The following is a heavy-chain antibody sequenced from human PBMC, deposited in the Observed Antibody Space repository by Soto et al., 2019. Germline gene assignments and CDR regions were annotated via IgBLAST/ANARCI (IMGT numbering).Heavy chain of an antibody. Sequence: PGGSLRLSCAASGFTLSSYAMHWVRQAPGKGLEWVAVISYDGSNKYYAASVEGRFTISRDNSKAILYLQMNSLRAEDTAVYYCAAWAEGATEVHWGQGTLVTVSS. V-gene: IGHV3-30-3*01. D-gene: IGHD2-15*01. CDR2: ISYDGSNK. CDR3: AAWAEGATEVH. J-gene: IGHJ4*02. CDR1: GFTLSSYA.